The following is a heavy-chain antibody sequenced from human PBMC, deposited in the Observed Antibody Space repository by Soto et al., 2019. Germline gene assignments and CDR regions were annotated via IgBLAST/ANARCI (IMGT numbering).Heavy chain of an antibody. CDR1: GGSISNGDYY. Sequence: ETLSLTCTVSGGSISNGDYYWSWIRQAPGKGLEWVSAISGSGGSTYYADSVKGRFTISRDNSKNTLYLQMNSLRAEDTAVYYCAKEEYSSSWEIDYWGQGTLVTVSS. J-gene: IGHJ4*02. CDR2: ISGSGGST. D-gene: IGHD6-13*01. CDR3: AKEEYSSSWEIDY. V-gene: IGHV3-23*01.